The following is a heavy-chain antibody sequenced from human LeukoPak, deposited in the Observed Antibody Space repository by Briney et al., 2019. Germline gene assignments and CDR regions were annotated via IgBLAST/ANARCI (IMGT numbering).Heavy chain of an antibody. CDR1: GFTVSGNC. V-gene: IGHV3-53*01. J-gene: IGHJ4*02. Sequence: PGGSLRLSCAASGFTVSGNCMSWVRQAPGKGLEWVSVIYSGSTTYYADSVKGRFTISRDNSKNTLYLQMNSLRVEDTAVYYCARAYLNDYWGQGTLVTVSS. CDR2: IYSGSTT. D-gene: IGHD2/OR15-2a*01. CDR3: ARAYLNDY.